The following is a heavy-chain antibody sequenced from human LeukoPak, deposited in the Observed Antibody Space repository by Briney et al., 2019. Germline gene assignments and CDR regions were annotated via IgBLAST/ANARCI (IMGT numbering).Heavy chain of an antibody. D-gene: IGHD2-2*01. CDR2: ISAYNGNT. CDR1: GYTFTSYG. Sequence: RASVKVSCKASGYTFTSYGISWVRQAPGQGLEWMGWISAYNGNTNYAQKVQGRVTMTTDTSTSTAYMELRSLRSDDTAVYYCARGYLSDIVVVPAAFGYWGQGTLVTVSS. V-gene: IGHV1-18*01. J-gene: IGHJ4*02. CDR3: ARGYLSDIVVVPAAFGY.